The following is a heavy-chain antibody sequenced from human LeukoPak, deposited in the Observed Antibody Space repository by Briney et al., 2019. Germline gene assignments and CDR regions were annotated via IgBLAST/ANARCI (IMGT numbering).Heavy chain of an antibody. CDR2: ISAYNGNT. J-gene: IGHJ4*02. D-gene: IGHD3-22*01. V-gene: IGHV1-18*01. CDR1: GYTFTSYG. Sequence: ASVKVSCKASGYTFTSYGISWVRQAPGQGLEWMGWISAYNGNTNYAQKLQGRVTMTTDTSTSTAYMELRSLRSDDTAVYYCARAAHYYDSSGYYDYWGQGTLATVSS. CDR3: ARAAHYYDSSGYYDY.